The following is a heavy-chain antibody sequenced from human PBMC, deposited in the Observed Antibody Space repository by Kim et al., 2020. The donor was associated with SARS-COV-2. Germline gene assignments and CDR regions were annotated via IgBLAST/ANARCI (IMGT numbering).Heavy chain of an antibody. CDR3: ARAHGSGSYYGDFRY. J-gene: IGHJ4*02. CDR2: IYYSGST. Sequence: SETLSLTCTVSGGSISSYYWSWIRQPPGKGLEWIGYIYYSGSTNYNPSLKSRVTISVDTSKNQFSLKLSSVTAADTAVYYCARAHGSGSYYGDFRYWGQG. V-gene: IGHV4-59*01. D-gene: IGHD3-10*01. CDR1: GGSISSYY.